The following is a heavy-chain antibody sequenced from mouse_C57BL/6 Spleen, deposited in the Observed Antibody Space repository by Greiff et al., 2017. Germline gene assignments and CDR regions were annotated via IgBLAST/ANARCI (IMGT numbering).Heavy chain of an antibody. V-gene: IGHV1-61*01. Sequence: VPLQQPGAELVRPGSSVKLSCKASGYTFTSYWMDWVKQRPGQGLEWIGNIYPSDSETHYNQKFKDKATLTVDKSSSTAYMQLSSLTSEDSAVYYCARWRGLPYYFDYWGQGTTLTVSS. J-gene: IGHJ2*01. CDR1: GYTFTSYW. CDR3: ARWRGLPYYFDY. CDR2: IYPSDSET. D-gene: IGHD2-2*01.